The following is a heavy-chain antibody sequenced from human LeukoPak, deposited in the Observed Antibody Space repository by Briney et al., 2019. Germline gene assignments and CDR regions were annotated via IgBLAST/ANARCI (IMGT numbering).Heavy chain of an antibody. J-gene: IGHJ4*02. CDR3: AREIGSYPYYDY. D-gene: IGHD1-26*01. Sequence: PGGSLRLSCAASGFTVSSNYMSWVRQAPGKGLEWVSVIFGGDSTYYADSVKGRFTISRDNSKNTLHLQMNSLRAEDTAVYYCAREIGSYPYYDYWGQGILVTVSS. CDR1: GFTVSSNY. CDR2: IFGGDST. V-gene: IGHV3-66*01.